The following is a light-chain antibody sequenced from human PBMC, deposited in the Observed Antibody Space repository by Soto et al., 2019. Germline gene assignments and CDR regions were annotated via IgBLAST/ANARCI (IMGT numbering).Light chain of an antibody. V-gene: IGKV3-20*01. J-gene: IGKJ1*01. CDR2: GAS. CDR1: ETVATN. CDR3: QQYGTSPRT. Sequence: TQSPATLSVSPGERATLSCRASETVATNLAWYQQKPGQAPRLLISGASTRAAGISDRFSGSGSGTDFTLTIRRLDPEDFVVYYCQQYGTSPRTFGQGTKVDIK.